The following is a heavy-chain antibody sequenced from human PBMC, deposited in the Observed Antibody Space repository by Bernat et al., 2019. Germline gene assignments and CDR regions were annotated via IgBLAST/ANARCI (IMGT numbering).Heavy chain of an antibody. CDR2: IYYSGST. CDR3: AGPYSGYDLYYFDY. Sequence: QLQLQESGPGLVKPSETLSLTCTVSGGSISSSSYYWGWIRQPPGKGLEWIGSIYYSGSTYYNPSLKSRVTISVYTYKNQFSLKLSSVTAADTAVYYCAGPYSGYDLYYFDYWGQGTLVTVSS. CDR1: GGSISSSSYY. V-gene: IGHV4-39*01. J-gene: IGHJ4*02. D-gene: IGHD5-12*01.